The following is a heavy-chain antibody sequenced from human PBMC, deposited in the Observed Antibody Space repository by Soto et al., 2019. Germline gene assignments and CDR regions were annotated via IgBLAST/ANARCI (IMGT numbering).Heavy chain of an antibody. CDR2: ISYDGSDK. D-gene: IGHD2-2*02. J-gene: IGHJ6*04. Sequence: GGSLRLSCAASVFTFSSYCMHLVRQAPGKGLECVAVISYDGSDKYDADSVKGRFTISRDNSKNTPYLQMNSPRAEETAVYYCEKSGRYCSSTSCYTGYYYYYGMEVWGNGTTVTVSS. CDR3: EKSGRYCSSTSCYTGYYYYYGMEV. CDR1: VFTFSSYC. V-gene: IGHV3-30*18.